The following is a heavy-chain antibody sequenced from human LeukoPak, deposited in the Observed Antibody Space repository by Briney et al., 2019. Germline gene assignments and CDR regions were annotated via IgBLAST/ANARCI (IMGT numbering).Heavy chain of an antibody. V-gene: IGHV6-1*01. Sequence: SQTLSLTCAISGDSVSSNSAAWNWIRQSPSRGLEWLGRTYYRSKWYNEYAVSVKSRVTVNPDTSNNQFSLLLNSVTPEGTAVYYCARGARGALDIWGQGTMVTVSS. J-gene: IGHJ3*02. CDR3: ARGARGALDI. CDR1: GDSVSSNSAA. CDR2: TYYRSKWYN.